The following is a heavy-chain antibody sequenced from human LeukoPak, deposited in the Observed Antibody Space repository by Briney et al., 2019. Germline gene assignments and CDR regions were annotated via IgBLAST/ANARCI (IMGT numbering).Heavy chain of an antibody. CDR1: GFTFSDYY. Sequence: GGSLRLSCAASGFTFSDYYMSWIRQAPGKGLEWVSYISSSGSTIYYADSVKGRFTISRDNAKNSLYLQINSLRAEDTAVYYCARPIDYGPYDYWGQGTLVTVPS. D-gene: IGHD4/OR15-4a*01. J-gene: IGHJ4*02. V-gene: IGHV3-11*04. CDR2: ISSSGSTI. CDR3: ARPIDYGPYDY.